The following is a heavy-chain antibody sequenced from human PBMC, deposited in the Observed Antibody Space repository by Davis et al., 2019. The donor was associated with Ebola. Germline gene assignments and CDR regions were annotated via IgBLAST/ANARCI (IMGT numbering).Heavy chain of an antibody. J-gene: IGHJ3*01. CDR3: AKDTTNVWFDV. CDR2: ISVSGTTT. Sequence: GGSLRLSCAASGFTFDNFWMSWVRQAPGKGLEWVSGISVSGTTTDYADSVKGRFTISRDNSKNTLYLQMNSLRVEDTAIYYCAKDTTNVWFDVWGQGTMVTVSS. CDR1: GFTFDNFW. V-gene: IGHV3-23*01. D-gene: IGHD1-26*01.